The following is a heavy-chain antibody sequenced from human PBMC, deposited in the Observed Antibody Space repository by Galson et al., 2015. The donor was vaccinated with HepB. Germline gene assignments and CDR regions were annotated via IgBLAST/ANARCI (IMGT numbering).Heavy chain of an antibody. CDR3: ARFSFEWEDMVADY. J-gene: IGHJ4*02. D-gene: IGHD1-26*01. Sequence: SLRLSCAASGFTFNRFAMQWVRQAPGKGLEWVALISYDGGNEHYAESVKGRFTISRDNSENTLYLQMNSLSPDDAAMYYCARFSFEWEDMVADYWGQGTPITVSS. V-gene: IGHV3-30-3*01. CDR1: GFTFNRFA. CDR2: ISYDGGNE.